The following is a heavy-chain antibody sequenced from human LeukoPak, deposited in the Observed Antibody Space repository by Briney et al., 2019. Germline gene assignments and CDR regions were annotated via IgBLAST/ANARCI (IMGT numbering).Heavy chain of an antibody. Sequence: GGSLRLSCAASGFTFSSYATSWVRQAPGKGLEWVSAISGSGGSTYYTDSVKGRYTISRDNSKNTLYLQMNSLRAEDTAVYYCAKGVDTAMVLTALNYWGQGTLVTVSS. V-gene: IGHV3-23*01. J-gene: IGHJ4*02. CDR3: AKGVDTAMVLTALNY. CDR1: GFTFSSYA. CDR2: ISGSGGST. D-gene: IGHD5-18*01.